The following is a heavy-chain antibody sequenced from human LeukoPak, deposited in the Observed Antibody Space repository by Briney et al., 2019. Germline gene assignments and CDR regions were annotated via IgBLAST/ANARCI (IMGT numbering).Heavy chain of an antibody. J-gene: IGHJ4*02. D-gene: IGHD3-22*01. CDR2: FYHSGIT. CDR3: ARVGYYDSSGLVDY. CDR1: GYSISSGYF. Sequence: PSESLSLTCTVSGYSISSGYFWGWIRQPPGKGLEWIGSFYHSGITYYNPSLKSRVTISVEMSKNQFSLKLSSVTAADTAVYYCARVGYYDSSGLVDYWGQGTLVTVSS. V-gene: IGHV4-38-2*02.